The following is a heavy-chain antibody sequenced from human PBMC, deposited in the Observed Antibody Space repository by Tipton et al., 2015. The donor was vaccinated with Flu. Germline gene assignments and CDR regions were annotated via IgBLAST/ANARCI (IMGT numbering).Heavy chain of an antibody. V-gene: IGHV3-7*01. D-gene: IGHD4-17*01. CDR1: GFTFSSSW. J-gene: IGHJ6*02. Sequence: SLRLSCAASGFTFSSSWMSWVRQAPGKGLEWVANIKQDGSEKYYVDSVKGRFTISRDNAKNTLYLQMNSLRAEDTAVYYCARDPLVTTAGYYYYYGMDVWGQGTLVTVSS. CDR2: IKQDGSEK. CDR3: ARDPLVTTAGYYYYYGMDV.